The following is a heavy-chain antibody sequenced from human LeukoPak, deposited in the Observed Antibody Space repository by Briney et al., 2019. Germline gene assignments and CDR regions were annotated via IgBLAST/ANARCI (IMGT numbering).Heavy chain of an antibody. CDR2: MKRKTDGGTT. CDR1: GLTLNNAR. D-gene: IGHD2-8*01. Sequence: GGSLRLSCAASGLTLNNARMSWVPHAPAEALKGGGRMKRKTDGGTTDYAASVKGRLTISRDDSKNTMYLQMNSLKTEDTAVYYCSTDYRRYCTNGVCYTVDDWGQGTLVTVSS. V-gene: IGHV3-15*01. CDR3: STDYRRYCTNGVCYTVDD. J-gene: IGHJ4*02.